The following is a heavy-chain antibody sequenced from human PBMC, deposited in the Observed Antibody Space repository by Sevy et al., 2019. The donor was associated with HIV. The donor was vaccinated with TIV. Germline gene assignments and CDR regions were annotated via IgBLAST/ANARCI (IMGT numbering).Heavy chain of an antibody. CDR1: GFSLSSYW. CDR3: VRAVATNGSF. Sequence: LSLTCAASGFSLSSYWMNWVRQTPGKGLEWVANINHNGSVTYYVDSVKGRFTISRDNTRNFLYLQMTSLRVEDTALYYCVRAVATNGSFWGQGTLVTVSS. J-gene: IGHJ4*02. V-gene: IGHV3-7*01. CDR2: INHNGSVT. D-gene: IGHD2-15*01.